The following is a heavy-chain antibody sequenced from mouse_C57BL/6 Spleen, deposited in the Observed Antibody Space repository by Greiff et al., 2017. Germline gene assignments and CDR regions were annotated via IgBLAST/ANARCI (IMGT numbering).Heavy chain of an antibody. J-gene: IGHJ1*03. V-gene: IGHV5-17*01. D-gene: IGHD1-1*01. CDR3: ARGYYGRSGSYLDFDV. Sequence: EVKLVESGGGLVKPGGSLKLSCAASGFTFSDYGMHWVRQAPEKGLEWVAYISSGSSTIYYADTVKGRFTISRDNAKNTLFLQMTSLRSEDTAMYYCARGYYGRSGSYLDFDVWGTGTTVTVSS. CDR2: ISSGSSTI. CDR1: GFTFSDYG.